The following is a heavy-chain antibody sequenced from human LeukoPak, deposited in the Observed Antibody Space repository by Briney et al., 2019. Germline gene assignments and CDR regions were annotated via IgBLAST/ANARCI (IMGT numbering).Heavy chain of an antibody. J-gene: IGHJ4*02. D-gene: IGHD3-10*01. CDR3: ARNNADGEGRFSY. CDR1: GYSFIKYD. Sequence: ASVKVSCKASGYSFIKYDMNWVRQAPGQGLEWMGWINTNTGNPTYAQGFTGRFVFSLDTSVSTAYLQISGLKAEDTAVYYCARNNADGEGRFSYWGQGTLVTVSS. V-gene: IGHV7-4-1*02. CDR2: INTNTGNP.